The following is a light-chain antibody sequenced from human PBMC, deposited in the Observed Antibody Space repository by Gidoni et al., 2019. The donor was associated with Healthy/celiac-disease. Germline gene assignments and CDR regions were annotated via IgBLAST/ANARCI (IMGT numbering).Light chain of an antibody. Sequence: IVLTQSPGTLSLSPGERATLSCRASQSVSSSYLAWYQQKPGQAPRLLIDGASSRATGIPDRCSGSGSGTDFTITISRLEHEDFAVYYCQQYGSSPVTFGQGTKVEIK. CDR2: GAS. J-gene: IGKJ1*01. V-gene: IGKV3-20*01. CDR3: QQYGSSPVT. CDR1: QSVSSSY.